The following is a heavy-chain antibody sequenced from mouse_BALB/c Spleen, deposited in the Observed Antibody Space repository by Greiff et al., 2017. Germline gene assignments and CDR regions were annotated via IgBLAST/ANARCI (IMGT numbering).Heavy chain of an antibody. D-gene: IGHD1-1*01. Sequence: VQLQQSGAELVKPGASVKLSCKASGYTFTSYYMYWVKQRPGQGLEWIGGINPSNGGTNFNEKFKSKATLTVDKSSSTAYMQLSSLTSEDSAVYYCTRRTTVVPNYFDYWGQGTTLTVSS. CDR1: GYTFTSYY. J-gene: IGHJ2*01. V-gene: IGHV1S81*02. CDR2: INPSNGGT. CDR3: TRRTTVVPNYFDY.